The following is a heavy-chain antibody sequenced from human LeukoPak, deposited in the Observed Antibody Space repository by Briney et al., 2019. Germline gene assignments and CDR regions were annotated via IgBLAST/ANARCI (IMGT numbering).Heavy chain of an antibody. J-gene: IGHJ4*02. D-gene: IGHD6-13*01. CDR1: GFTFSSYG. CDR3: ARDPSRPYSSSWLDY. Sequence: GGSLRLSCAASGFTFSSYGMHWVRQAPGKGLEWVAVIWNDGSNKYYADSVKGRFTISRDNSKNTLYLQMNSLRAEDTAVYYCARDPSRPYSSSWLDYWGQGTLVTVSS. CDR2: IWNDGSNK. V-gene: IGHV3-33*01.